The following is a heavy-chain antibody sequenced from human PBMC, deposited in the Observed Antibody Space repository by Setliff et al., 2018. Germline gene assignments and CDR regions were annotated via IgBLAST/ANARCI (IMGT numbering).Heavy chain of an antibody. Sequence: PGGSLRLSCAASGFSFSGSAVYWVRQASVKGLEWIGRIRGRTDNYATAYAASVRGRFTISRDDSKNTAYLQMNSLKTEDTAVYYCTFARDGYDVFDIWGQGTMVTV. CDR3: TFARDGYDVFDI. V-gene: IGHV3-73*01. CDR2: IRGRTDNYAT. D-gene: IGHD5-18*01. CDR1: GFSFSGSA. J-gene: IGHJ3*02.